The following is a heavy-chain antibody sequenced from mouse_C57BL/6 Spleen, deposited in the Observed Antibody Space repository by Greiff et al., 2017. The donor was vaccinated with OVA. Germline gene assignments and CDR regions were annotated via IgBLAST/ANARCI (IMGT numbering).Heavy chain of an antibody. D-gene: IGHD1-1*01. CDR2: INPGSGGT. Sequence: QVLLKQSGAELVRPGTSVKVSCKASGYAFTNYLIEWVKQRPGQGLEWIGVINPGSGGTTYNEKFKGKATLTEDKTSSTAYMQLSSLASEDSAVCVCERDYGSSDFDYWGQGTTLTVSS. CDR1: GYAFTNYL. CDR3: ERDYGSSDFDY. J-gene: IGHJ2*01. V-gene: IGHV1-54*01.